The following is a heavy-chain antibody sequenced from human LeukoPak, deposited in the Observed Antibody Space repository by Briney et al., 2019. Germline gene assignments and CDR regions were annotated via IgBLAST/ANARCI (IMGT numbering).Heavy chain of an antibody. Sequence: GESLKISCKGSGYSFTSYWIGWVRQMPGKGLEWMGRIDPSDSYTNYSPSFQGHVTISADKSISTAYLQWSSLKASDTAMYYCAVECSSTSCRVDYWGQGTLVTVSS. D-gene: IGHD2-2*01. CDR2: IDPSDSYT. CDR1: GYSFTSYW. CDR3: AVECSSTSCRVDY. J-gene: IGHJ4*02. V-gene: IGHV5-10-1*01.